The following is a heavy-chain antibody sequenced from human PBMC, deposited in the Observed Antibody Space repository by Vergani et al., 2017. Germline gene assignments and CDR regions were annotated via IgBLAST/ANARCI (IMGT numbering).Heavy chain of an antibody. J-gene: IGHJ5*02. Sequence: QVQLVQSGAEVKKPGSSVKVSCKASGGTSSSYAISWVRQAPGQGLEWMGRIIPIFGTANYAQKFQGRVTITADESTSTAYMELSSLRAEDTAVYYCAREFDPFAIFGVAYAADWFDPWGQGTLVTVSS. V-gene: IGHV1-69*18. CDR2: IIPIFGTA. CDR3: AREFDPFAIFGVAYAADWFDP. CDR1: GGTSSSYA. D-gene: IGHD3-3*01.